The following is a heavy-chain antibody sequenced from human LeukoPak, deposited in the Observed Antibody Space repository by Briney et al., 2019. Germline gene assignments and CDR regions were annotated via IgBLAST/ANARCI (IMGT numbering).Heavy chain of an antibody. V-gene: IGHV1-2*02. J-gene: IGHJ3*02. D-gene: IGHD2-15*01. CDR2: INPNSGGT. Sequence: ASVKVSCKASGYTFTGYYMHWVRQAPGQGLEWMGWINPNSGGTNYAQKFQGRVTMTRDTSISTAYMELSRLRSDDTAVYYCARDLESIVVVVASTFDIWGQGTMVTVSS. CDR3: ARDLESIVVVVASTFDI. CDR1: GYTFTGYY.